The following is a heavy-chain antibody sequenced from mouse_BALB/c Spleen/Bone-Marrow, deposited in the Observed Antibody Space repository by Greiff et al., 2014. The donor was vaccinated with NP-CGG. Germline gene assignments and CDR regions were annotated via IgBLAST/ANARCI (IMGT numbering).Heavy chain of an antibody. CDR2: IAPGSGST. V-gene: IGHV1S41*01. D-gene: IGHD1-1*01. CDR1: GYTFTSYW. Sequence: DPVKPGASVKLSCKASGYTFTSYWINWIKQRPGQGLEWIGRIAPGSGSTYYDEMFKGKATLTVDTSSSTAYIQLSSLSSEDSAVYFCARSYYGRAMDYWGQGTSVTVSS. CDR3: ARSYYGRAMDY. J-gene: IGHJ4*01.